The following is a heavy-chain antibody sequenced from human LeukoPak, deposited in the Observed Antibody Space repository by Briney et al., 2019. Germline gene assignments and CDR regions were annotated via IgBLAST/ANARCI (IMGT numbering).Heavy chain of an antibody. J-gene: IGHJ4*02. CDR2: INHSGST. D-gene: IGHD3-10*01. CDR1: GGSFSGYY. V-gene: IGHV4-34*01. Sequence: SETLSLTCAVYGGSFSGYYWSWIRQPPGKGLEWIGEINHSGSTNYNPSLKSRVTISVDTSKNQFSLKLSSVTAADTAVYYCARQPTYGSGSYYIDYWGQGTLVTVSS. CDR3: ARQPTYGSGSYYIDY.